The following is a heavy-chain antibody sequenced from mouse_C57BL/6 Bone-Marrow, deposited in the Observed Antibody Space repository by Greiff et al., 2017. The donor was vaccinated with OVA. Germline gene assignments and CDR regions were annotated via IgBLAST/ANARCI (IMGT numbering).Heavy chain of an antibody. V-gene: IGHV1-81*01. D-gene: IGHD2-5*01. J-gene: IGHJ2*01. Sequence: QVQLQQSGAELARPGASVKLSCKASGYTFTSYGISWVKQSTGQGLEWIGEIYPRSGNTYYNEKFKGKATLTADKSSSTAYMELRSLTSEDSAVYFCAREGAYSNYFDYWGQGTTLTVSS. CDR1: GYTFTSYG. CDR3: AREGAYSNYFDY. CDR2: IYPRSGNT.